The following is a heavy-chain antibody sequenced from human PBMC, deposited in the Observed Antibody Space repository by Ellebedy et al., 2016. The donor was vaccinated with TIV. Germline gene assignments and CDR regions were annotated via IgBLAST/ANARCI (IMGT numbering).Heavy chain of an antibody. CDR2: ISSTGGNT. V-gene: IGHV3-23*01. CDR3: ARGDSSNWYDR. Sequence: PGGSLRLSCAASGFTFSSYAMSWVRQAPGKGLEWVSLISSTGGNTYYTESVKGRFTISRDNSKNTVYLQRSSLRAEDAAVYYCARGDSSNWYDRWGQGTLVTVSS. J-gene: IGHJ5*02. D-gene: IGHD6-13*01. CDR1: GFTFSSYA.